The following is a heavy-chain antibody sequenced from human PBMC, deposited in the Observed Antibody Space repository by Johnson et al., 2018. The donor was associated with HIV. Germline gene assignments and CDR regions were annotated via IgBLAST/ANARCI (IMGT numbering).Heavy chain of an antibody. V-gene: IGHV3-66*01. Sequence: VQLVESGGGLVEPGGSLRLSCAASGFIVSTNYMTWVRQAPGKGLERVSVIYSGGSTYYADSVKGRFTISRDNSKNSLVLQMNSLRAEDTAMYYWARGLGAAAGALDIWGQGTMVTVSS. CDR2: IYSGGST. J-gene: IGHJ3*02. CDR3: ARGLGAAAGALDI. D-gene: IGHD6-13*01. CDR1: GFIVSTNY.